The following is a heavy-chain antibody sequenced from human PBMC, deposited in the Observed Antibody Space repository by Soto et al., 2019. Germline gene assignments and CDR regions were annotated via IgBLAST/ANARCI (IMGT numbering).Heavy chain of an antibody. J-gene: IGHJ4*02. V-gene: IGHV3-23*01. CDR2: ISGSGDST. Sequence: EVQLLDSGGGLVQPGGSLRLSCAASGFTFSSYAMNWVRQAPGKGLEWVSVISGSGDSTYYADSVKGRFTISRDKSTITLYLQMNSLRTEDTAVYYCARRGPGSHFDYWGQGTLVTVSS. CDR1: GFTFSSYA. D-gene: IGHD2-15*01. CDR3: ARRGPGSHFDY.